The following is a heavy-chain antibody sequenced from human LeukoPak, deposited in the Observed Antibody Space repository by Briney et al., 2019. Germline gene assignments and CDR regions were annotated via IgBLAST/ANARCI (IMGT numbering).Heavy chain of an antibody. CDR3: ARELNGITGTGRTNWFDP. CDR1: GFTFSSYS. V-gene: IGHV3-21*01. J-gene: IGHJ5*02. D-gene: IGHD1-20*01. CDR2: ISGSGGST. Sequence: PGGSLRLSCAASGFTFSSYSMNWVRQAPGKGLEWVSAISGSGGSTYYADSVKGRFTISRDNAKNSLYLQMNSLRAEDTAVYYCARELNGITGTGRTNWFDPWGQGTLVTVSS.